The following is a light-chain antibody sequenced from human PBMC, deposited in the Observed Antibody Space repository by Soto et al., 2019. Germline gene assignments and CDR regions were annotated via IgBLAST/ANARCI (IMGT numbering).Light chain of an antibody. V-gene: IGLV2-14*01. CDR2: DVS. CDR3: SSYTSTSIV. J-gene: IGLJ1*01. Sequence: QSVLTQPASVSGSPGQSITISCTGTSSDVGGYNYVSWYQRHPGKAPKLMIYDVSNRPSGVSNRFSGSKSGNTASLTISGLQAEDEADYPCSSYTSTSIVFGTGTKLTVL. CDR1: SSDVGGYNY.